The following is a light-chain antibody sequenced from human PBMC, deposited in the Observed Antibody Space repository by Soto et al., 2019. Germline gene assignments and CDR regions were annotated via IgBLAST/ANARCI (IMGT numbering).Light chain of an antibody. CDR3: GTNTGSSTLL. Sequence: QSVLTQPASVSGSPGQSITISCTGTNSDVGAYNYVSWYQQYPGKAPKLMIYEVSNRPSGVSNRFSGSKSGNTASLTISGLQAEDEADYYCGTNTGSSTLLFGGETKLTVL. J-gene: IGLJ2*01. CDR1: NSDVGAYNY. CDR2: EVS. V-gene: IGLV2-14*01.